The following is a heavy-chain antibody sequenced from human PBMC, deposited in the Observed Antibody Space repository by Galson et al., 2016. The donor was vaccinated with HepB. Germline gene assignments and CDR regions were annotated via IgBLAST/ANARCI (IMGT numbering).Heavy chain of an antibody. J-gene: IGHJ6*02. CDR1: GFTFNYYG. V-gene: IGHV3-33*01. Sequence: LRLSCAASGFTFNYYGMHWIRQAPGKGLEWVAMIWSDGSDKYYADSVKGRFTISRDNSNYTLYLQMHSLRAEDTAVYYCARDHGQNYYFYGMDVWGQGTTVTVSS. CDR3: ARDHGQNYYFYGMDV. CDR2: IWSDGSDK.